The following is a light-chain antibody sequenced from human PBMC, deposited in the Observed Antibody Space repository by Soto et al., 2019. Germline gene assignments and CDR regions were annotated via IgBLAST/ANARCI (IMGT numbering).Light chain of an antibody. Sequence: QSVLTQPASVSGSPGQSITISFTGTSRDVGGYNYVSWFQQHPGKVPKLMIFEVSHRPSGVSSRFSGSRSGNTASLTISGLQPEDEADYFCRSSTRINTLVFGTGTKVTVL. CDR1: SRDVGGYNY. V-gene: IGLV2-14*01. CDR2: EVS. CDR3: RSSTRINTLV. J-gene: IGLJ1*01.